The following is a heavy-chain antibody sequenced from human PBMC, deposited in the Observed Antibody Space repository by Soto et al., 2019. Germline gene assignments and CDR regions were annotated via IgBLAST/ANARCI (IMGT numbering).Heavy chain of an antibody. CDR3: ARRGGSSGYTFDM. V-gene: IGHV4-59*08. D-gene: IGHD5-12*01. J-gene: IGHJ3*02. CDR1: GRAISSDD. CDR2: IYYSGST. Sequence: ETLYLSCTVSGRAISSDDWICIRQPPGKGLEWIGYIYYSGSTNYNPSLKSRVTISVDTSKNQFSLKLSSVTAADTAVYYCARRGGSSGYTFDMWGQGTMVTVSS.